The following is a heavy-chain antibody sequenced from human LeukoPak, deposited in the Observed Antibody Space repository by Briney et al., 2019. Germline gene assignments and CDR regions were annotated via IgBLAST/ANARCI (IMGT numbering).Heavy chain of an antibody. D-gene: IGHD4-11*01. CDR1: GYTFTGYY. V-gene: IGHV1-2*02. Sequence: ASLKLSCKASGYTFTGYYMHWVRQAPGQGLEWMSWINPNSGGTYYAQKFQGRVSMTRDKSISTDYMELSSLRSDDTAVYYCVRCGRSYSKPAAFDPWGQGTLVTVSS. J-gene: IGHJ5*02. CDR3: VRCGRSYSKPAAFDP. CDR2: INPNSGGT.